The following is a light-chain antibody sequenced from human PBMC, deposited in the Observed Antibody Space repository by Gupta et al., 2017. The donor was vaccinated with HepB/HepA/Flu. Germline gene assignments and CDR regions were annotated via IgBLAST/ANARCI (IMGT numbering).Light chain of an antibody. CDR3: HYATSPGT. Sequence: DIQMTQSPSTLSASVGDRVTITCRASQSISNWLAWYQQKAGKAPKLLIYKASRGESGVPSRSGGGGHVTEFTLTIILRQSDDFSAYYCHYATSPGTFGRGTKVEIK. V-gene: IGKV1-5*03. CDR2: KAS. CDR1: QSISNW. J-gene: IGKJ4*01.